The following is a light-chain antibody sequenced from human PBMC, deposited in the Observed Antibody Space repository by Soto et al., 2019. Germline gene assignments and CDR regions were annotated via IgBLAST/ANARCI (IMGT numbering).Light chain of an antibody. CDR1: QSVSSK. Sequence: IVMTQPPATLSVSPGERATLSCRASQSVSSKLAWFQQKPGQAPSLLIYGVSTRATGVPVRFSGSGSGTEFTVAVNSLQSEDFAVYYCQQYNNSRHTLSQVTKVDIK. CDR3: QQYNNSRHT. V-gene: IGKV3-15*01. CDR2: GVS. J-gene: IGKJ2*01.